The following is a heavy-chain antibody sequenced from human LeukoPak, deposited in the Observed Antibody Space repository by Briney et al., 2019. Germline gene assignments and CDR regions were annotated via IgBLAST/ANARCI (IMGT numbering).Heavy chain of an antibody. V-gene: IGHV1-24*01. CDR3: ATGSGSYYMEMCY. CDR1: GYTLTELS. Sequence: ASVKVSCKVSGYTLTELSMHWVRQAPGKGLEWMGGFDPEDGETIYAQKFQGRVTMTEDTSTDTAYMELSSLRSEGTAVYYCATGSGSYYMEMCYWGQGTLVTVSS. CDR2: FDPEDGET. D-gene: IGHD1-26*01. J-gene: IGHJ4*02.